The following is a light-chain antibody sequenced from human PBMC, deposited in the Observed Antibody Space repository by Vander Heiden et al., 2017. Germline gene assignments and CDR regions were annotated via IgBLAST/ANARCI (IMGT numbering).Light chain of an antibody. Sequence: QSALTQPASVSGSPGQSITISCTGTSSDVGGYNYVSWYQQHPANAPKLMIYEVSNRPAGVANRFSGSKAGNTASMTISGLQAEDDADYYCSSYTSSSTLVFGGGTKITV. CDR3: SSYTSSSTLV. CDR2: EVS. J-gene: IGLJ2*01. CDR1: SSDVGGYNY. V-gene: IGLV2-14*01.